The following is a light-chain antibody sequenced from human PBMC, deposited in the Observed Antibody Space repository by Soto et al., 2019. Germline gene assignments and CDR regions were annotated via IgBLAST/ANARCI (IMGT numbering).Light chain of an antibody. J-gene: IGKJ1*01. Sequence: DIQMPQSQTSLSASXXDSLXITCRASQYISTYLNWYQQKTGKAXXLLIYVASNLRSGVPSRFSGSGSGTDFTLTISSLQPEDIATYYCQESDSTSFGPGTKVDIK. V-gene: IGKV1-39*01. CDR3: QESDSTS. CDR1: QYISTY. CDR2: VAS.